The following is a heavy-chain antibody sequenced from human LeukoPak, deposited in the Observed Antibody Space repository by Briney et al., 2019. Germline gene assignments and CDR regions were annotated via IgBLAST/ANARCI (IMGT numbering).Heavy chain of an antibody. J-gene: IGHJ4*02. Sequence: SETLSLTCAVYGGSFSGYYWSWIRQPPGKGLEWIGEINHSGSTNYNPSLKSRVTISVDTSKNQFSLKLGSVTAADTAVYYCARGESSAYWGQGTLVTVSS. CDR3: ARGESSAY. D-gene: IGHD3-10*01. CDR1: GGSFSGYY. CDR2: INHSGST. V-gene: IGHV4-34*01.